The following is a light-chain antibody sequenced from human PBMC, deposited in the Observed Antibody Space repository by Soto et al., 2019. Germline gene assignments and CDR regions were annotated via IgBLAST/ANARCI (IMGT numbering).Light chain of an antibody. CDR1: QSVNNDY. CDR2: GAS. Sequence: IVLTQSPGTLSLSPGGRATLSCRASQSVNNDYLAWYQQRPGQAPSLLIYGASSRATGIPDRFSGSGSGTDFTLTISGLEPEDFAVYYCQQYGSSKLTFGGGTKVEIK. CDR3: QQYGSSKLT. V-gene: IGKV3-20*01. J-gene: IGKJ4*01.